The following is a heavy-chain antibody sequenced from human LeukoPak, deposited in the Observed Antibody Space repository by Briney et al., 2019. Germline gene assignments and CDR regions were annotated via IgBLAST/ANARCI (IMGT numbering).Heavy chain of an antibody. Sequence: GGSLRLSCAASGFTFSSYSMNWVRQAPGKGLEWVSSISSSSSYIYYADSVKGRFTISRDNAKNSLYLQMNSLRAEDTAVYYCAREIPPVRKLTAYYYYMDVWGKGTTVTVSS. CDR2: ISSSSSYI. CDR3: AREIPPVRKLTAYYYYMDV. CDR1: GFTFSSYS. J-gene: IGHJ6*03. V-gene: IGHV3-21*01. D-gene: IGHD1-1*01.